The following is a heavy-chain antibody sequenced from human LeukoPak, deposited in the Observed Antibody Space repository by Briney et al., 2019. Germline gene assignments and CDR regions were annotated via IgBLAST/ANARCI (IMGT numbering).Heavy chain of an antibody. V-gene: IGHV1-18*01. J-gene: IGHJ3*02. Sequence: ASVKVSCTASGYTFTSYGISWVRQAPGQGLEWMGWISAYNGNTNYAQKLQGRVTMTTDTSTSTAYMELRSLRSDDTAVYYCAREGKYYDFWSGPNDAFDIWGQGTMVTVSS. CDR2: ISAYNGNT. D-gene: IGHD3-3*01. CDR1: GYTFTSYG. CDR3: AREGKYYDFWSGPNDAFDI.